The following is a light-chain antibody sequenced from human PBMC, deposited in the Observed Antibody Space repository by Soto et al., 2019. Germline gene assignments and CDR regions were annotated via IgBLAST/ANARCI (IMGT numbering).Light chain of an antibody. Sequence: DIVLTQSPCTLSFSPLDRSTLSCRASQSVSSNFVAWYQEKPGQAPRLLIYGASSRATGIPDRFSGSGSGTDFTLTISRLEPEDFAVYYCRQYGRSLASAIGGGTKVDIK. CDR1: QSVSSNF. J-gene: IGKJ4*01. CDR2: GAS. CDR3: RQYGRSLASA. V-gene: IGKV3-20*01.